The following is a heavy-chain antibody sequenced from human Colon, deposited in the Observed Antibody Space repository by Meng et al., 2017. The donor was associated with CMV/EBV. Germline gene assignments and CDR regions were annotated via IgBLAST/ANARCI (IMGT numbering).Heavy chain of an antibody. V-gene: IGHV3-48*03. CDR2: INASGGDI. J-gene: IGHJ6*02. D-gene: IGHD3-10*01. CDR1: GFTFDDYA. CDR3: ARCRRTLLSGVPGKYFYSYHMDV. Sequence: GGSLRLSCAASGFTFDDYAMHWVRQAPGKGLEWVSHINASGGDIYYADSARGRFTISRDNAKNSLFLQMNSLRAEDTAVYYCARCRRTLLSGVPGKYFYSYHMDVWGQGTTVTVSS.